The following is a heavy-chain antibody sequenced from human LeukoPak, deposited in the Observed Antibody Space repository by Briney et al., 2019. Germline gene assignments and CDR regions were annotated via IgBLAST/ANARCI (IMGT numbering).Heavy chain of an antibody. Sequence: GGSLRLSCAASGFTFSSYAMHWVRQAPGKGLEYVSAISSNGGSTYYANSVKGRFTISRDNSKNTLYLQMGSLRAEDMAVYYCARVYSGYEDYWGLGTLVTVSS. CDR3: ARVYSGYEDY. CDR2: ISSNGGST. D-gene: IGHD5-12*01. V-gene: IGHV3-64*01. CDR1: GFTFSSYA. J-gene: IGHJ4*02.